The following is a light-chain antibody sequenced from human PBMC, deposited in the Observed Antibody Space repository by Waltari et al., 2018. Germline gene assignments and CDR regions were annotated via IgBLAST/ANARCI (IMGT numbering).Light chain of an antibody. CDR1: SSNLGSNF. CDR3: AAWDDSLSGPV. Sequence: QSVLTQPPSASGNPGQRVTISCSGSSSNLGSNFVYWYQQLPGTAPKLLISRNNQRPSGVPDRFSGSKSGTSASLAISGLRSEDEADYYCAAWDDSLSGPVFGGGTKLTVL. V-gene: IGLV1-47*01. CDR2: RNN. J-gene: IGLJ3*02.